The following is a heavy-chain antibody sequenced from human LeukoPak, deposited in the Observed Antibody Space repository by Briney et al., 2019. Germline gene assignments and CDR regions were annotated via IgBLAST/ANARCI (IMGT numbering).Heavy chain of an antibody. CDR1: GFTVSSNS. CDR2: IYSGGNT. J-gene: IGHJ4*02. Sequence: PGGSARLSCTVYGFTVSSNSMSWVCQAPGKGLEWVSFIYSGGNTLYSDSVKGRFTIFRDNSKNTLYLQMNSLRAEDTAVYYCARPELPGWSVLFDFWGQGTLVTVSS. D-gene: IGHD2-15*01. CDR3: ARPELPGWSVLFDF. V-gene: IGHV3-53*01.